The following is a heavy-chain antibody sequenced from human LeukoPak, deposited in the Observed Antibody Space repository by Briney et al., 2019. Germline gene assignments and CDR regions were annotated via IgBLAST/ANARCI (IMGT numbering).Heavy chain of an antibody. D-gene: IGHD2-8*01. CDR3: ATTFLMVYAIMFDY. CDR2: INPNSGGT. V-gene: IGHV1-2*02. CDR1: GYTFTGYY. Sequence: ASVKVSCKASGYTFTGYYMHWVRQAPGQGLELMGWINPNSGGTNYAQKFQGRVTMTRDTSIRTAYMELSRLRSDDTAVDYCATTFLMVYAIMFDYWGQGTLVTVSS. J-gene: IGHJ4*02.